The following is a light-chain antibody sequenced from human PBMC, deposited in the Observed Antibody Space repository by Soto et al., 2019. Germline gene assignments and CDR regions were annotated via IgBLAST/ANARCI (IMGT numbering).Light chain of an antibody. CDR2: RNS. V-gene: IGLV3-9*01. CDR1: NIGSKN. J-gene: IGLJ1*01. CDR3: QVRDSSTL. Sequence: SYELTQPLSVSVALGQTARITCGGNNIGSKNVHWYQQKPGQAPVLVIYRNSNRPSGIPERFSGSNSGNTATLTISRAQAGDEADYYCQVRDSSTLFGTGTKLTVL.